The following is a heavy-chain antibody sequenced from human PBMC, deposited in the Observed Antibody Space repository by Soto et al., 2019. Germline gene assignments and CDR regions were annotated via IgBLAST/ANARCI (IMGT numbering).Heavy chain of an antibody. V-gene: IGHV4-4*07. CDR3: ARDGGSYPYYIDY. D-gene: IGHD1-26*01. CDR2: IYTSGST. Sequence: SETLSLTCTVSGGSMSGYYWSWIRQPAGKGLEWIGRIYTSGSTNYNPSLKSRVTMSVDTSKNQFSLKLTSVTAADTAMYYCARDGGSYPYYIDYWGQGTLVTVSS. J-gene: IGHJ4*02. CDR1: GGSMSGYY.